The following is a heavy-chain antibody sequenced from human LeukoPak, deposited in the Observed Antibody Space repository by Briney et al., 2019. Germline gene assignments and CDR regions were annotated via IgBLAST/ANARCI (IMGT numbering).Heavy chain of an antibody. CDR1: GFTFSSYG. V-gene: IGHV3-23*01. J-gene: IGHJ5*02. Sequence: GGSLRLSCAASGFTFSSYGMSWVRQAPGKGLEWVSAISGSGGSTYYADSVKGRFTISRDNSKNTLYLQMNSLRAEDTAVYYCAKAAMIASVSYISWFDPWGQGTLVTVSS. CDR3: AKAAMIASVSYISWFDP. D-gene: IGHD3-22*01. CDR2: ISGSGGST.